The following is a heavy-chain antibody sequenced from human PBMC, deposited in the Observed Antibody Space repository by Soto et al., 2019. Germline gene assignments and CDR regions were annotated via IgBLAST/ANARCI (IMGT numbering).Heavy chain of an antibody. V-gene: IGHV1-69*13. CDR3: AAYCANGVCKKNYHGMDV. D-gene: IGHD2-8*01. CDR2: IIPIFGTA. CDR1: GGTFSSYA. J-gene: IGHJ6*02. Sequence: SVKVSCKASGGTFSSYAISWVRQAPGQGLEWMGGIIPIFGTANYAQKFQGRVTITADESTSTAYMELSSLRSEDTAVYYCAAYCANGVCKKNYHGMDVWGQVTRVTVSS.